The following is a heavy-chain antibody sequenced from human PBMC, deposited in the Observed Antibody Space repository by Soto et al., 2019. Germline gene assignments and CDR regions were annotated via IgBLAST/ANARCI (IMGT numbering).Heavy chain of an antibody. Sequence: QVHLVQSGAEVKKPGSSVKVSCRASGGSFSSYAISWVRQAPGHGPEWMGGIIPMYGTTHYAQSFQGRVTITADESTSTAYMELNSLRSEDTAVYYCASALGIGDYWGQGTQVTVSS. J-gene: IGHJ4*02. CDR3: ASALGIGDY. V-gene: IGHV1-69*01. CDR2: IIPMYGTT. CDR1: GGSFSSYA. D-gene: IGHD7-27*01.